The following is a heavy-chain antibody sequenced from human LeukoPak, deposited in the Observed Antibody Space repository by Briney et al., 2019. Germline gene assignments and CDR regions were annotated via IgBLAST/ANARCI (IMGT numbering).Heavy chain of an antibody. CDR2: ISYDGSNK. J-gene: IGHJ4*02. CDR1: GFTFSSYA. V-gene: IGHV3-30-3*01. D-gene: IGHD1-14*01. CDR3: AREEPELGYFDY. Sequence: SGRSLRLSCAASGFTFSSYAMHWVRQAPGKGLEWVAVISYDGSNKYYADSVKGRFTISKDNSKNTLYLQMNSLRAEDTAVYYCAREEPELGYFDYWGQGTLVTVSS.